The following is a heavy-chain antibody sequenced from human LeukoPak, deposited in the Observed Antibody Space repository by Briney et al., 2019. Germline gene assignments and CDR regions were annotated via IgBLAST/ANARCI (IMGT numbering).Heavy chain of an antibody. CDR2: IYPVDSAT. J-gene: IGHJ4*02. Sequence: GESLKISCKGSGFSFTSYWIGWVRQMPGKGLEWMAIIYPVDSATRYSPSFQGQVTISDDKSISTAYLQWSGLKASDTAIYYCVITQYITSFDYWGQGTLVTVSS. CDR3: VITQYITSFDY. V-gene: IGHV5-51*01. CDR1: GFSFTSYW. D-gene: IGHD6-13*01.